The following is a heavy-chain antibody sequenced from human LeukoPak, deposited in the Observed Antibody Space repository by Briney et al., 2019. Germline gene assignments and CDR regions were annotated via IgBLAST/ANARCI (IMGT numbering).Heavy chain of an antibody. Sequence: KSSETLSLTCTVSGGSISSYYWSWIRQPPGKGLEWIGYIYTGGSTNYNPSLKSRVTISVDTSKNQFSLKLSSVTAADTAVYYCARQSTDYYYYMDVWGKGTTVTVSS. J-gene: IGHJ6*03. CDR3: ARQSTDYYYYMDV. CDR2: IYTGGST. V-gene: IGHV4-4*09. CDR1: GGSISSYY. D-gene: IGHD4-11*01.